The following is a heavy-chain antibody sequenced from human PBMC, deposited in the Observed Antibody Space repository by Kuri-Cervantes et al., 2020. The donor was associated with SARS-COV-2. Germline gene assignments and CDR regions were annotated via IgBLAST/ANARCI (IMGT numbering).Heavy chain of an antibody. CDR1: GGSISSDY. Sequence: GSLRLSCTVSGGSISSDYWSWIRQPPGKGLEWIGYIYYSGSTNYNPSLKSRVTMSVDTSKNQFSLKLSSVTAADTAVYYCARDDHYYDSSGLTLWGQGTLVTVSS. D-gene: IGHD3-22*01. CDR3: ARDDHYYDSSGLTL. J-gene: IGHJ4*02. CDR2: IYYSGST. V-gene: IGHV4-59*01.